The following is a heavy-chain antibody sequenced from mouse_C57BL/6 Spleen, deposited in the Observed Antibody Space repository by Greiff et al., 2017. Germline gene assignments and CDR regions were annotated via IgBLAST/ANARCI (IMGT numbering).Heavy chain of an antibody. D-gene: IGHD1-1*01. V-gene: IGHV1-26*01. CDR2: INPKNGGT. CDR1: GYTFTDSY. Sequence: EVQLQQSGPELVKPGASVKISCKASGYTFTDSYMNWVKQSHGKSLEWIGDINPKNGGTSYNQKFKGKATFTVVKSSSTASMELRSLTSEDSAVYYCARGGFYGNWGQGTTLTVAS. J-gene: IGHJ2*01. CDR3: ARGGFYGN.